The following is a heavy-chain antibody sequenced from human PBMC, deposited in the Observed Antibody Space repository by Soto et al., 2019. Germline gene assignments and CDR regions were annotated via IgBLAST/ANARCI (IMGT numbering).Heavy chain of an antibody. CDR3: ARVMRSSGYYYSGWFDP. V-gene: IGHV4-30-4*01. D-gene: IGHD3-22*01. J-gene: IGHJ5*02. CDR2: IYYSGST. Sequence: QVQLQESGPGLVKPSQTLSLTCTVSGGSISSGDYYWSWIRQPPGKGLEWIGYIYYSGSTYYNPSLKSRVTISVDTSKNQFSLKLSSVTAADTVVYYCARVMRSSGYYYSGWFDPWGQGTLVTVSS. CDR1: GGSISSGDYY.